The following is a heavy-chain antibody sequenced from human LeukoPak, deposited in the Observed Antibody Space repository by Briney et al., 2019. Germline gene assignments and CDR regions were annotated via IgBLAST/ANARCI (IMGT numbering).Heavy chain of an antibody. CDR3: AKQLGYCSDGSCYFPY. Sequence: GGSLRLSCAASGFIFSNDAMHWVRQAPGKGLEWVSAISNNGGYTYYADSVQGRFTISRDNSKSTLCLQMNSLRAEDTAVYYCAKQLGYCSDGSCYFPYWGQGTLVTVSS. D-gene: IGHD2-15*01. V-gene: IGHV3-23*01. CDR1: GFIFSNDA. J-gene: IGHJ4*02. CDR2: ISNNGGYT.